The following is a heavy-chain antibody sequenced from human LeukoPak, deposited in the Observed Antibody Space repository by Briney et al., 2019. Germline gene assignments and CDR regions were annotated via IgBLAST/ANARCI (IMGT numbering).Heavy chain of an antibody. J-gene: IGHJ4*02. Sequence: KPSETLSLTCTVSGGSISSYYWSWIRQPPGKGLEWIGYIYYSGSTNYNPSLKSRVTISVDTSKNQFSLKLSSVTAADTAVYYCARHSGGYYFDYWGQGTLVTVSS. D-gene: IGHD3-16*01. CDR2: IYYSGST. CDR1: GGSISSYY. CDR3: ARHSGGYYFDY. V-gene: IGHV4-59*08.